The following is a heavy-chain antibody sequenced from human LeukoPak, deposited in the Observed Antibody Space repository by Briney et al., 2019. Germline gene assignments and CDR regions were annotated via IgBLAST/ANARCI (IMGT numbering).Heavy chain of an antibody. D-gene: IGHD6-13*01. CDR1: GGSISSYY. J-gene: IGHJ4*02. V-gene: IGHV4-59*08. CDR3: ARGGIAAGP. CDR2: IYYSGST. Sequence: SETLSLTCTVSGGSISSYYWSWVRQPPGKGLEWIGYIYYSGSTNYNPSLKSRVTISVDTSKNQLSLKLSSVTAADTAVYYCARGGIAAGPWGRGTLVTVSS.